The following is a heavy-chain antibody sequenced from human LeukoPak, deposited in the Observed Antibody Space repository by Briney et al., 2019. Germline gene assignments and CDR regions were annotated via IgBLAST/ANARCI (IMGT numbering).Heavy chain of an antibody. D-gene: IGHD3-10*02. J-gene: IGHJ4*02. CDR2: ISGDGGST. CDR1: GFTFDDYA. CDR3: AKGFEPWITMCDY. Sequence: GGSLRLSCAASGFTFDDYAMHWVRQAPGKGLDWVALISGDGGSTYYADSVKGRFTISRDNSKNSLYLQMNSLRTEDTALYYCAKGFEPWITMCDYWGQGTLVTVSS. V-gene: IGHV3-43*02.